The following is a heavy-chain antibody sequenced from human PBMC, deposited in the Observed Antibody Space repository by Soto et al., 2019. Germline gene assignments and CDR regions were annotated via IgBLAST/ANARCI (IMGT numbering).Heavy chain of an antibody. CDR3: ARDHMATHNAFDI. CDR2: IWFDGSNK. V-gene: IGHV3-33*01. Sequence: QAPGKGLEWVAVIWFDGSNKYYADSVKGRFTISRDNSKNTLYLQMNSLRAEDTAVYYCARDHMATHNAFDIWGQGTMVTVSS. J-gene: IGHJ3*02. D-gene: IGHD5-12*01.